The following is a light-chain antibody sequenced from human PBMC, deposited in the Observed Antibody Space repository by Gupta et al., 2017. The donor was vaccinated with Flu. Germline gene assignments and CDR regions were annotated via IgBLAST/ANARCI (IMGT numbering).Light chain of an antibody. CDR1: SSDIEAYSY. Sequence: SSDIEAYSYVAWIQHHPGKAPKLLIFDGTIRPSDVSSRVSGSKSGNTASLTISGLQAEDEADYYCSSYSNSNTRYVFGTGTQVTVL. V-gene: IGLV2-14*03. J-gene: IGLJ1*01. CDR2: DGT. CDR3: SSYSNSNTRYV.